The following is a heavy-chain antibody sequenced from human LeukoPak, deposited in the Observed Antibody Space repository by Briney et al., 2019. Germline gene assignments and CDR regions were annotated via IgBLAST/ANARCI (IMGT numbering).Heavy chain of an antibody. V-gene: IGHV1-2*02. D-gene: IGHD6-19*01. J-gene: IGHJ3*02. Sequence: GASVKVSCKASGYTFTGYYMHWVRQAPGQGLEWMGWINPNSGGTNYAQKFQGRVTMTRDTSISTAYMELSRLRSEDTAVYYCARVVPGYSSGWAAFDIWGQGTMVTVSS. CDR2: INPNSGGT. CDR1: GYTFTGYY. CDR3: ARVVPGYSSGWAAFDI.